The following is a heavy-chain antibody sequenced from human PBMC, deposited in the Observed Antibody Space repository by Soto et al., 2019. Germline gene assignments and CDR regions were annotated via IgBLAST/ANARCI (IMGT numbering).Heavy chain of an antibody. Sequence: SVKVSCKASGFTFTSSAVQWVRQARGQRLEWIGWIVVGSGNTNYAQKFQERVTITRDMSTSTAYMELSSLRSEDTAVYYRVADMITFGGVIVIPTYGMDVWGQGTTVTVS. J-gene: IGHJ6*02. CDR1: GFTFTSSA. CDR3: VADMITFGGVIVIPTYGMDV. D-gene: IGHD3-16*02. CDR2: IVVGSGNT. V-gene: IGHV1-58*01.